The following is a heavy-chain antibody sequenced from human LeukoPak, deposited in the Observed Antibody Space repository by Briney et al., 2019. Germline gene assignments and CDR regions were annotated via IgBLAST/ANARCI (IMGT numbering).Heavy chain of an antibody. CDR2: INPSGGST. V-gene: IGHV1-46*01. Sequence: ASVKVSCKASGYTFTSFYMHWVRQAPGQGLEWMGIINPSGGSTSYAQKFQGRVTMTRDTSTSTVYMELSRLRSEDTAVYYCAREQGVTSPFDYWGQGTLVTVSS. J-gene: IGHJ4*02. CDR1: GYTFTSFY. CDR3: AREQGVTSPFDY. D-gene: IGHD3-10*01.